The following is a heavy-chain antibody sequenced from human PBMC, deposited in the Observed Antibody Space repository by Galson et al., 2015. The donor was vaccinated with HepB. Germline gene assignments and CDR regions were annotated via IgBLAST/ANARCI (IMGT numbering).Heavy chain of an antibody. J-gene: IGHJ5*02. Sequence: LTCTVSGGSISSYYWSWIRQPPGKGLEWIGYIYYSGSTNYNPSLKSRVTISVDTSKNQFSLKLSSVTAADTAVYYCARVGYPIAEEGWFDPWGQGTLVTVSS. V-gene: IGHV4-59*01. CDR3: ARVGYPIAEEGWFDP. CDR2: IYYSGST. D-gene: IGHD6-13*01. CDR1: GGSISSYY.